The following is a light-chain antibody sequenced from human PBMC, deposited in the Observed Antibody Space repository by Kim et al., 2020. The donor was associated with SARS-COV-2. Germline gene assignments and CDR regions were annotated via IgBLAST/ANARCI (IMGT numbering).Light chain of an antibody. CDR2: GKN. CDR1: SLRSYY. J-gene: IGLJ2*01. CDR3: NSRDSNDNVV. Sequence: VALRQTVIITCQGDSLRSYYATWYEQKPGRAPILVIYGKNNRPSGIPDRFSGSSSGNTASLTITGTQAGDEADYYCNSRDSNDNVVFGGRTKLTVL. V-gene: IGLV3-19*01.